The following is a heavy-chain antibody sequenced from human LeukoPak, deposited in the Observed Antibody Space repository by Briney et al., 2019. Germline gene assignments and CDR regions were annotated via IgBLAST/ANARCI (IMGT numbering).Heavy chain of an antibody. CDR2: INWNGIRT. CDR3: ARAPLTRYWYESSFDHDTFYYYMDV. Sequence: GGSLRLSCAASGFSFSSFAMSWVRQAPGKGLEWVSGINWNGIRTTYADSVKGRFTISRDNAKNSLYLQMDSLRAEDTAFYYCARAPLTRYWYESSFDHDTFYYYMDVWGKGTTVTVSS. J-gene: IGHJ6*03. CDR1: GFSFSSFA. D-gene: IGHD3-22*01. V-gene: IGHV3-20*04.